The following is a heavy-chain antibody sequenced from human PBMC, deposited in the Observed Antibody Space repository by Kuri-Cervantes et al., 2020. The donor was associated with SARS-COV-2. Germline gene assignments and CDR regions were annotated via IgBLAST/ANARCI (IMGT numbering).Heavy chain of an antibody. J-gene: IGHJ6*02. V-gene: IGHV3-11*06. CDR2: ISSSSSYT. CDR3: ARVEVAGMSYGMDV. Sequence: GGSLRLSCAASGFTFSDYYMSWIRQAPGKGLEWVSYISSSSSYTNYADSVKGRFTISRDNAKNSLYLQMNSLRDEDTAVYYCARVEVAGMSYGMDVWGQGTTVTVSS. CDR1: GFTFSDYY. D-gene: IGHD6-19*01.